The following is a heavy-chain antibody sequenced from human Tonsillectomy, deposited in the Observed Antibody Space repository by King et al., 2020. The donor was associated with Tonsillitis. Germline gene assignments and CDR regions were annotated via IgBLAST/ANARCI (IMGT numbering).Heavy chain of an antibody. CDR2: ISIYNGNT. J-gene: IGHJ3*01. CDR3: AREFRHYGSENGAFDA. D-gene: IGHD3-10*01. CDR1: GYTFTSYD. Sequence: VQLVESGAEVKKPGASVKVSCKASGYTFTSYDINWVRQAPGQGLEWMGWISIYNGNTDYGQNLQGRVTMTTDTSTSTAYMELRSLRSDDTAVYYCAREFRHYGSENGAFDAWGQGTMVTVSS. V-gene: IGHV1-18*01.